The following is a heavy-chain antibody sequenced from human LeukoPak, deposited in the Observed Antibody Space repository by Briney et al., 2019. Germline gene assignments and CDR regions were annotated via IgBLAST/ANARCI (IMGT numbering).Heavy chain of an antibody. J-gene: IGHJ4*02. V-gene: IGHV5-10-1*01. CDR3: ARVIHLGELSLYDY. CDR1: GYSFTTYW. CDR2: IDPSDSYT. Sequence: GESLKISCKGSGYSFTTYWFTWVRQMPGKGLEWMGRIDPSDSYTNYSPSFQGHVTISADKSISTAYLQWSSLKASDTAMYYCARVIHLGELSLYDYWGQGTLVTVSS. D-gene: IGHD3-16*02.